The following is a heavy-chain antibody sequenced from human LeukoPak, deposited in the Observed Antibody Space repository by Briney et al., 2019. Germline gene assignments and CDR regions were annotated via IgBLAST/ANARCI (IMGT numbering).Heavy chain of an antibody. CDR1: GGSISRYY. J-gene: IGHJ4*02. CDR2: IYSGGST. D-gene: IGHD1-26*01. CDR3: AKENTGSYREFDY. V-gene: IGHV4-4*07. Sequence: SSETLCLTCTVSGGSISRYYWSWIRQPAGKGLEWIGRIYSGGSTNYTPSLKSRVTLSVDSSNNQYSLKLSSVTAADTAVFYCAKENTGSYREFDYWGQGTLVTVSS.